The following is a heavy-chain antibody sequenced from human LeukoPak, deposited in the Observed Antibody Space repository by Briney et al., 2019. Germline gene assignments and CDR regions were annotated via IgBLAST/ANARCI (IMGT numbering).Heavy chain of an antibody. CDR1: SGSISSYY. Sequence: SETLSLTCTVSSGSISSYYWSWIRQPPGKGLECVVYTYYSGSTNYNPSLKSRVTISVDTSKNQFSLKLSSVTAADTAVYYCARGKTYYDISKDAFDIWGQGTMVTASS. CDR3: ARGKTYYDISKDAFDI. D-gene: IGHD3-22*01. J-gene: IGHJ3*02. CDR2: TYYSGST. V-gene: IGHV4-59*01.